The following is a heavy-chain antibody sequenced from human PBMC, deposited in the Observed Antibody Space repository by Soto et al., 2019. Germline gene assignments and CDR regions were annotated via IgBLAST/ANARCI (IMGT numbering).Heavy chain of an antibody. Sequence: SETLSLTCTVSGGSVSNGMYYWSWIRQPPGKGLEWIGNVYFTGTTIYNPSLKSRVTMSVDTYKDQFFLKLTSVTAADTAVYYCARYCNNHDRRHLYYFDYWGLGSLVTVSS. CDR2: VYFTGTT. V-gene: IGHV4-61*01. CDR1: GGSVSNGMYY. CDR3: ARYCNNHDRRHLYYFDY. J-gene: IGHJ4*02. D-gene: IGHD2-8*01.